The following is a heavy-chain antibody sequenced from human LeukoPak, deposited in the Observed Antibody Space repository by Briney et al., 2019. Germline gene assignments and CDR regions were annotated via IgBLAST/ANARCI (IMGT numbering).Heavy chain of an antibody. CDR1: GFTFSSYG. D-gene: IGHD3-10*01. CDR2: IRYDGSNK. Sequence: PGGSLRLSCAASGFTFSSYGMHWVRQAPGKGLEWVAFIRYDGSNKYYADSVKGRFTISRDNSKNTLYLQMNSLRAEDTAVYYCAKDRNYYGSGSYCLGDYWGQGTLVTVSS. CDR3: AKDRNYYGSGSYCLGDY. J-gene: IGHJ4*02. V-gene: IGHV3-30*02.